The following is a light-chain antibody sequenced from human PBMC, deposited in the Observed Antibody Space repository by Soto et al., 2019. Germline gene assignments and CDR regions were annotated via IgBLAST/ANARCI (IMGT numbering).Light chain of an antibody. V-gene: IGLV2-8*01. J-gene: IGLJ2*01. CDR2: EVS. Sequence: QSALTQPPSASGSPGQSVTISCTRTSSDVGGYNYVSWYQQHPGKAPKLMIYEVSGRASGVPDRFSGSKSGNTASLTVSGLQAEDEADYYCSSYAGSNNLVFGGGTKVTVL. CDR3: SSYAGSNNLV. CDR1: SSDVGGYNY.